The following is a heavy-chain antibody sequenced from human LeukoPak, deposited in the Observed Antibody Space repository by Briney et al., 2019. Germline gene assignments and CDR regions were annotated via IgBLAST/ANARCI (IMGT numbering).Heavy chain of an antibody. J-gene: IGHJ6*03. D-gene: IGHD3-3*01. CDR1: GFTFSSYW. CDR2: IKQDGSEK. CDR3: ARVMIGYYDFWSGYYNLYYYYYMDV. Sequence: GGSLRLSCAASGFTFSSYWMSWVRQAPGKGLEWVANIKQDGSEKYYVDSVKGRFTISRDNAKNSLYLQMNSLRAEDTAVYYCARVMIGYYDFWSGYYNLYYYYYMDVWGKGTTVTVSS. V-gene: IGHV3-7*01.